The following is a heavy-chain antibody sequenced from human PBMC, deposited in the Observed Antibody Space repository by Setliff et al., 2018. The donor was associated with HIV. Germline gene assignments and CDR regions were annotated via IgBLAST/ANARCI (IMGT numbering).Heavy chain of an antibody. D-gene: IGHD3-22*01. J-gene: IGHJ4*02. CDR1: GGSITTSSFY. CDR3: ARRPSPYYYYDSSGYSGGNVDY. Sequence: SETLSLTCTVSGGSITTSSFYWGWIRQPPGKGLEWIGDIYYSGTTHYNPSLKSRITISVDTSKNQFSLKLSSVTAADTAVYYCARRPSPYYYYDSSGYSGGNVDYWGQGTLVTSPQ. CDR2: IYYSGTT. V-gene: IGHV4-39*01.